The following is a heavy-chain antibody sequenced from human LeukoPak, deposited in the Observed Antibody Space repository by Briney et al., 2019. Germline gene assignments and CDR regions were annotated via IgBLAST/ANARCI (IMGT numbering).Heavy chain of an antibody. CDR3: ARGGGYSGYDYFEGDY. J-gene: IGHJ4*02. CDR1: GYTFTSYG. V-gene: IGHV1-2*02. Sequence: ASVKVSCKASGYTFTSYGISWVRQAPGQGLEWMGWINPNSGGTNYAQKFQGRVTMTRDTSISTAYMELSRLRSDDTAVYYCARGGGYSGYDYFEGDYWGQGTLVTVSS. CDR2: INPNSGGT. D-gene: IGHD5-12*01.